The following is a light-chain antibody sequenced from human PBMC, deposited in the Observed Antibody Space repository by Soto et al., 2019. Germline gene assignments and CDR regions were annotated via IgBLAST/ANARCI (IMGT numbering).Light chain of an antibody. Sequence: QLVLTQPASVSGSPGQSITISCTGTSSDVGGYNYVSWYQQHPGKAPKLMIYDVSNRPSGVSNRFSGSKSGNTASLTISGLQAEDEADYYCSSYTSSSPVVFGGGTQLTVL. CDR1: SSDVGGYNY. J-gene: IGLJ2*01. CDR2: DVS. CDR3: SSYTSSSPVV. V-gene: IGLV2-14*01.